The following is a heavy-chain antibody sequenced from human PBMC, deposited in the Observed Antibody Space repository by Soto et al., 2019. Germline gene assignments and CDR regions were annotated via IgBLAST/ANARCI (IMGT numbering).Heavy chain of an antibody. Sequence: EVQLLESGGGLVQPGGSLRLSCAASGFTFSSYAMSWVRQAPGKGLEWVSAISGSGGSTYYADSVKGRFTISRDNSKNTLYLQMNSLRAEDTAVYYCAKDGCSSTSCLYRQEQENAFDIWGQGTMVTVSS. CDR2: ISGSGGST. CDR1: GFTFSSYA. J-gene: IGHJ3*02. V-gene: IGHV3-23*01. CDR3: AKDGCSSTSCLYRQEQENAFDI. D-gene: IGHD2-2*01.